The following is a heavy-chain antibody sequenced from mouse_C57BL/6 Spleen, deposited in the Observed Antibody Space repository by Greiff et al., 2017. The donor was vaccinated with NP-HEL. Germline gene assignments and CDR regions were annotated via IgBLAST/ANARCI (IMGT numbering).Heavy chain of an antibody. V-gene: IGHV1-50*01. D-gene: IGHD1-1*01. J-gene: IGHJ2*01. Sequence: QVQLQQPGAELVKPGASVKLSCKASGYTFTSYWMQWVKQRPGQGLEWIGEIDPSDSYTNYNQKFKGKATLTVDTSSSTAYMQLSSLTSEDSAVYYCARVGGVVAPYFDYWGQGTTLTVSS. CDR2: IDPSDSYT. CDR3: ARVGGVVAPYFDY. CDR1: GYTFTSYW.